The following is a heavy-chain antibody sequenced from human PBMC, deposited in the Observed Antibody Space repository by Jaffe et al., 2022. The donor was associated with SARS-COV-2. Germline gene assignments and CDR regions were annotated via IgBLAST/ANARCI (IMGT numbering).Heavy chain of an antibody. CDR3: AKERGSSSWDDYFDY. CDR1: GFTFSSYG. V-gene: IGHV3-30*18. CDR2: ISYDGSNK. D-gene: IGHD6-13*01. Sequence: QVQLVESGGGVVQPGRSLRLSCAASGFTFSSYGMHWVRQAPGKGLEWVAVISYDGSNKYYADSVKGRFTISRDNSKNTLYLQMNSLRAEDTAVYYCAKERGSSSWDDYFDYWGQGTLVTVSS. J-gene: IGHJ4*02.